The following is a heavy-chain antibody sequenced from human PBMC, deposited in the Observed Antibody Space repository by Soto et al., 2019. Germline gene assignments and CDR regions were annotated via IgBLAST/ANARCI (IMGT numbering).Heavy chain of an antibody. Sequence: QVQLQESGPGLVKPSQTLSLTCTVSGGSISSGGYYWSWIRQHPGKGLDWIGYIYYSGSTYYNPSLESRVNITVDPTQNRCSLKLSSVTAAATAVYYCARVCGGDCHYGMDVWGQGTTVTVSS. V-gene: IGHV4-31*03. J-gene: IGHJ6*02. D-gene: IGHD2-21*02. CDR3: ARVCGGDCHYGMDV. CDR2: IYYSGST. CDR1: GGSISSGGYY.